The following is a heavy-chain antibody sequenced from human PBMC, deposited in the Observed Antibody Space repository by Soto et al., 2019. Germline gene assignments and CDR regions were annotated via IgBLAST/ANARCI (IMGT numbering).Heavy chain of an antibody. Sequence: GESLKISCKASGYNFAYNLIGWVRQMPGKGLEGLGILYPDDSDTRYSPSFQGHVTFSVDKSISTAYLQWSSLKASDSATYYCARLVGYSSDYYCGIDIWGQGTMVTVSS. J-gene: IGHJ6*02. V-gene: IGHV5-51*01. CDR3: ARLVGYSSDYYCGIDI. CDR2: LYPDDSDT. CDR1: GYNFAYNL. D-gene: IGHD5-18*01.